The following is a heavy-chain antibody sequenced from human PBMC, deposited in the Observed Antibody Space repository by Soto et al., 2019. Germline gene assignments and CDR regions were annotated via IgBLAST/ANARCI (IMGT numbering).Heavy chain of an antibody. CDR2: ISNNRSNK. D-gene: IGHD6-13*01. CDR3: SRDDSSSWYSSYYFDF. Sequence: GGSLRLSRAASGFTFSSYSMNWVRKDKKKGQERDSYISNNRSNKYYVDSVKGRFTISRDNAKNSLYLQMNSLRAEDTAVFYCSRDDSSSWYSSYYFDFWGQGTLVTVSS. CDR1: GFTFSSYS. J-gene: IGHJ4*02. V-gene: IGHV3-48*04.